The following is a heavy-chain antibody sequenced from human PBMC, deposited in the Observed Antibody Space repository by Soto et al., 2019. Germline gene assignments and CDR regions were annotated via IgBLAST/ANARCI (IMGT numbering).Heavy chain of an antibody. Sequence: EVQLVESGGGLVQPRGSLSLSCAASGFTFTSHSMNWVRQAPGKGLAWISYISGASTHISYADSVKGRFTISRNNTKNSLYLQMNSLRAEDTALYYCARSAVQFLRTDAFDFWGQGTMVTVSS. CDR2: ISGASTHI. J-gene: IGHJ3*01. V-gene: IGHV3-48*04. CDR1: GFTFTSHS. D-gene: IGHD3-3*01. CDR3: ARSAVQFLRTDAFDF.